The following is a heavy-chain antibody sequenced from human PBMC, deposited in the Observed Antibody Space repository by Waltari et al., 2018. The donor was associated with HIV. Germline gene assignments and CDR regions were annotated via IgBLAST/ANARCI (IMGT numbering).Heavy chain of an antibody. J-gene: IGHJ5*01. Sequence: QLLLQESGPGLVRPSETLSLTCTVTGPSISSRRYYWGWVRQPPGKGLEWIVSTMYSGGTYNSPAHNGRVARSVNTSRNQFSLKLTSVTAADTALYYCARHDGTSYYFGSDMNPRPFSFWFASWGQGILVTVSS. CDR2: TMYSGGT. D-gene: IGHD3-10*01. CDR3: ARHDGTSYYFGSDMNPRPFSFWFAS. CDR1: GPSISSRRYY. V-gene: IGHV4-39*01.